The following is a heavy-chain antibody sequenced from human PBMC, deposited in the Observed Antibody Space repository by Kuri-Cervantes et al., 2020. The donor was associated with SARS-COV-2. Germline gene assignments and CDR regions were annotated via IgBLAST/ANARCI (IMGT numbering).Heavy chain of an antibody. CDR1: GFSFSSYA. V-gene: IGHV3-23*01. CDR2: VSGSGGST. J-gene: IGHJ5*02. CDR3: ARERSYYDFWSCYSDNWFDP. D-gene: IGHD3-3*01. Sequence: GGSLRLACAASGFSFSSYAMSWVRQAPGKGLEWVSAVSGSGGSTYYADSVKGRFTISRDNSKNTLYLQMNSLRAEDTAVYYCARERSYYDFWSCYSDNWFDPWGQGTLVTVSS.